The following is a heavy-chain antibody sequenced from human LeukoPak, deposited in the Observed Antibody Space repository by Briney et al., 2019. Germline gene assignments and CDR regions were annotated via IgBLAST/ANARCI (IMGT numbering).Heavy chain of an antibody. V-gene: IGHV3-11*05. Sequence: KPGGSLRLSCAASGFTFSDYYMSWIRQAPGKGLEWVSYISSSSSSYTRYADSVKGRFTISRDNAKNSLYLQMNSLRVEDTALYFCARVGSGWYHGDYWGQGTLVTVSS. CDR2: ISSSSSSYT. D-gene: IGHD6-19*01. CDR1: GFTFSDYY. J-gene: IGHJ4*02. CDR3: ARVGSGWYHGDY.